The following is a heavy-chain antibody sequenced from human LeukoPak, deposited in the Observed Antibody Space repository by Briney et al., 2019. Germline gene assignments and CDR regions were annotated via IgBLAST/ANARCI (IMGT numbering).Heavy chain of an antibody. CDR2: IYPGDSDT. CDR3: ASSLGIYDSSGYRVFDY. V-gene: IGHV5-51*03. J-gene: IGHJ4*02. Sequence: PGESLKISCKGSGYIFTSYWIGWVRQMPGKGLEWMGIIYPGDSDTRYSPSFQGQVTISADKSISTAYLQWSSLKASDTAMYYCASSLGIYDSSGYRVFDYWGQGTLVTVSS. D-gene: IGHD3-22*01. CDR1: GYIFTSYW.